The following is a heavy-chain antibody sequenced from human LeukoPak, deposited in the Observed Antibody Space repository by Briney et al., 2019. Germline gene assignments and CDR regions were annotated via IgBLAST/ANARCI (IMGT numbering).Heavy chain of an antibody. D-gene: IGHD3-16*02. Sequence: PSETLPLTCTVSGGSISSYYWSWIRQPPGKGLEWIGYIYYSGSTNYNPSLKSRVTISVDTSKNQFSLKLSSVTAADTAVYYCARVYYDYVWGSYPTGFDYWGQGTLVTVSS. CDR1: GGSISSYY. J-gene: IGHJ4*02. CDR2: IYYSGST. V-gene: IGHV4-59*08. CDR3: ARVYYDYVWGSYPTGFDY.